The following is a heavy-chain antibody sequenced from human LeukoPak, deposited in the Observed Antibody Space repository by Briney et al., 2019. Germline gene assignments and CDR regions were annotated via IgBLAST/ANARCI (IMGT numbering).Heavy chain of an antibody. CDR3: ARDLRASSSWYFNYYYYGMDV. CDR1: GYTLTELS. J-gene: IGHJ6*02. Sequence: ASVKVSCKVSGYTLTELSMHWVRQAPGQGLEWMGGIIPIFGTANYAQKFQGRVTITADESTSTAYMELSSLRSEDTAVYYCARDLRASSSWYFNYYYYGMDVWGQGTTVTVSS. V-gene: IGHV1-69*13. D-gene: IGHD6-13*01. CDR2: IIPIFGTA.